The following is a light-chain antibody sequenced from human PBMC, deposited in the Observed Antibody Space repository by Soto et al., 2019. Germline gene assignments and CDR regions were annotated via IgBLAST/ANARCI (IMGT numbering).Light chain of an antibody. CDR2: VNSDGSH. J-gene: IGLJ3*02. V-gene: IGLV4-69*01. CDR3: QTWCTGIQV. Sequence: QPVLTQSPSASASLGASVKLTCTLSSGHSNYAIAWHQQQPEKVPRYLMKVNSDGSHSKGDGIPDRFSGSSSGAERYLTISSLQSEDEADYYWQTWCTGIQVFGGGTKVTVL. CDR1: SGHSNYA.